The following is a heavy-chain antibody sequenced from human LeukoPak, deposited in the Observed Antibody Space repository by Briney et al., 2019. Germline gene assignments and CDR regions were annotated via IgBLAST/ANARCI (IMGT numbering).Heavy chain of an antibody. Sequence: SETLSLTCTVPVGSISSYYWSWIRQPPGKGLEWIGYIYYSGSTNYNPSLKSRVTISVDTSKNQFSLKLSSVTAADTAVYYCARQDSGTNPYFDYWGQGTLVTVSS. J-gene: IGHJ4*02. CDR2: IYYSGST. CDR1: VGSISSYY. CDR3: ARQDSGTNPYFDY. V-gene: IGHV4-59*01. D-gene: IGHD3-10*01.